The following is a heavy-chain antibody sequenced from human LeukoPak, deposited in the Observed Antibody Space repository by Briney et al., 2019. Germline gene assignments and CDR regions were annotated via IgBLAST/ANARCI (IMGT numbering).Heavy chain of an antibody. D-gene: IGHD6-19*01. CDR2: IIPILGIA. CDR1: GGTFSSYA. J-gene: IGHJ3*02. CDR3: ARERGEQWLVLVVFDI. V-gene: IGHV1-69*04. Sequence: SVRVSCKASGGTFSSYAISWVRQAPGQGLEWMGRIIPILGIANYAQKFQGRVTITADKSTSTAYMELSSLRSEDTAVYYCARERGEQWLVLVVFDIWGQGTMVTVFS.